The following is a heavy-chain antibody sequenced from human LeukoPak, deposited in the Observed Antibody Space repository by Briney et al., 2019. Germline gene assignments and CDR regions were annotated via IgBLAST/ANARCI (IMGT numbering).Heavy chain of an antibody. J-gene: IGHJ6*03. CDR3: ARGRCSTSCHKHYYYMDV. Sequence: WANPSRKPSRGAFTSYAISSGRQAPGQRLEWMVGIIPIFGTANSTPKFQGRVTITADESTSTAYLELSSLRSEDTAVYYCARGRCSTSCHKHYYYMDVWGKGTTVTVSS. V-gene: IGHV1-69*01. CDR2: IIPIFGTA. D-gene: IGHD2-2*02. CDR1: RGAFTSYA.